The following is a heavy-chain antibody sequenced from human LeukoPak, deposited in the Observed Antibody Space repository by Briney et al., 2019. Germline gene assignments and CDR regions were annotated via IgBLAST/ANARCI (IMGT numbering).Heavy chain of an antibody. CDR3: ARGSVGY. Sequence: GGSLRLSCVVSGFTFSSYTMNWVRQAPGKGLEWVANIKQDGSEKYYVDSVKGRFTISRDNAKNSLYLQMNSLRAEDTAVYYCARGSVGYWGQGTLVTVSS. D-gene: IGHD2-15*01. CDR2: IKQDGSEK. J-gene: IGHJ4*02. CDR1: GFTFSSYT. V-gene: IGHV3-7*01.